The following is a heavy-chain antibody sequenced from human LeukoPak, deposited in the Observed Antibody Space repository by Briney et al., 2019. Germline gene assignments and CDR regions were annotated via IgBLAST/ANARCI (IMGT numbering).Heavy chain of an antibody. CDR2: IFYSGST. J-gene: IGHJ5*02. CDR1: GGSLSSGSSC. Sequence: SQTLSLTCAVSGGSLSSGSSCWSWMRQPPGKGLEWIGHIFYSGSTYYNPSLKSRLTMSVDRSKNQFSLNLSSVTAADTAVYYCAREVAGSPNNWFDPWGQGTLVTVSS. V-gene: IGHV4-30-4*07. D-gene: IGHD3-10*01. CDR3: AREVAGSPNNWFDP.